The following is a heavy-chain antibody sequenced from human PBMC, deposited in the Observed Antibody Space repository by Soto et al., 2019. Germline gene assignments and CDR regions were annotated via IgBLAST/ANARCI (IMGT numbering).Heavy chain of an antibody. CDR2: FDPEDGET. CDR1: GYTLTELS. J-gene: IGHJ6*02. D-gene: IGHD6-13*01. CDR3: AKGTAAGTGRYYYYYGMDV. Sequence: ASVKVSCKVSGYTLTELSMHWLRQAPGKGLEWMGGFDPEDGETIYAQKFQGRVTMTEDTSTDTAYMELSSLRSEDTAVYYCAKGTAAGTGRYYYYYGMDVWGQGTTVTVSS. V-gene: IGHV1-24*01.